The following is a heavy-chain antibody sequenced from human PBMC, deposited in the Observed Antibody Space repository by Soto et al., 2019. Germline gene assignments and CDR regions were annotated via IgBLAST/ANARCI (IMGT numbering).Heavy chain of an antibody. CDR2: IKQDGSEK. CDR1: GFTFSSYW. CDR3: ARSSDDILTGYQDY. D-gene: IGHD3-9*01. Sequence: PGGSLRLSCAASGFTFSSYWMSWVRQAPGKGLEWVANIKQDGSEKYYVDSVKGRFTISRDNAKNSLYLQMNSLRAEDTAVYYCARSSDDILTGYQDYWGQGTLVTVSS. V-gene: IGHV3-7*01. J-gene: IGHJ4*02.